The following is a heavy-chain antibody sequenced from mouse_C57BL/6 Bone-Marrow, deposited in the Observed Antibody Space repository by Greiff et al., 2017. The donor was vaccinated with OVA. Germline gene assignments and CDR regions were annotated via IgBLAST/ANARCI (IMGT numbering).Heavy chain of an antibody. J-gene: IGHJ4*01. D-gene: IGHD1-1*01. Sequence: EVQLQQSGPVLVKPGASVKMSCKASGYTFTDYYMNWVKQSHGKSLEWIGVINPYNGGTSYNQKFKGKATLTVDKSSSTAYMELKSRKSEDSAVEDCARDDGSGYYARDEWGKG. V-gene: IGHV1-19*01. CDR2: INPYNGGT. CDR1: GYTFTDYY. CDR3: ARDDGSGYYARDE.